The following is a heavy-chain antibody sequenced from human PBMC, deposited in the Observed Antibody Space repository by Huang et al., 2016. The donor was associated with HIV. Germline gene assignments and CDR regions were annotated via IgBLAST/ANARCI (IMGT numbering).Heavy chain of an antibody. V-gene: IGHV3-7*01. CDR3: ATKTGAMDI. D-gene: IGHD1-7*01. J-gene: IGHJ6*02. Sequence: VESGGRLVQPGGSIRLSCGVSTFSFGAYWMSWVRQTPGKGLGWVANIKQDESEKYYVESVKGRFNISRDNAKKILFLQMDNVRVEDTATYYCATKTGAMDIWGQGTAVTVS. CDR2: IKQDESEK. CDR1: TFSFGAYW.